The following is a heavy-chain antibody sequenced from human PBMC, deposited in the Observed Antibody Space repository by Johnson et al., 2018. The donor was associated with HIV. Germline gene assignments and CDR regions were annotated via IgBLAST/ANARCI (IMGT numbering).Heavy chain of an antibody. Sequence: QVQLVESGGGVVQPGRSLRLSCVASGYSFRNSAMHWVRQAPGKGQEWVATIWSDGTNKYYADSVKGRFTISRDNSKNTLYLQMNSLRAADTAVYHCARVGRWSTVVTPYYAFDIWGQGTLVTVSS. D-gene: IGHD4-23*01. V-gene: IGHV3-33*01. CDR1: GYSFRNSA. CDR2: IWSDGTNK. J-gene: IGHJ3*02. CDR3: ARVGRWSTVVTPYYAFDI.